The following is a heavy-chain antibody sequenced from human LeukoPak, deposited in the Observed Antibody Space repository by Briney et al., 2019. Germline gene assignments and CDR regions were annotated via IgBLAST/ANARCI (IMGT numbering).Heavy chain of an antibody. J-gene: IGHJ4*02. V-gene: IGHV4-39*06. CDR3: ARDPLGWGATDY. CDR1: GGSISSSSYY. D-gene: IGHD1-26*01. Sequence: SETLSLTCTVSGGSISSSSYYWGWIRQPPGKGLEWIGSIYYSGSTYYNPSLKSRVTISVDTSKNQFPLKLSSVTAADTAVYYCARDPLGWGATDYWGQGTLVSVSS. CDR2: IYYSGST.